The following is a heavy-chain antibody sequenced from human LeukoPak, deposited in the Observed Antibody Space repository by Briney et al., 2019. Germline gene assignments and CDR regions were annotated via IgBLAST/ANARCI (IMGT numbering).Heavy chain of an antibody. D-gene: IGHD3-3*01. CDR3: ARVFPYYDFWPASPDAFDI. Sequence: SETLSLTCTVSGASIISSNYYWLWFRQAPGKGLEWIGSIYYNGDTYYNPSLKSRVTISVDTSKYQCSLRLSSVTAADTAVFYCARVFPYYDFWPASPDAFDIWGQGTMVTVSS. CDR1: GASIISSNYY. J-gene: IGHJ3*02. V-gene: IGHV4-39*07. CDR2: IYYNGDT.